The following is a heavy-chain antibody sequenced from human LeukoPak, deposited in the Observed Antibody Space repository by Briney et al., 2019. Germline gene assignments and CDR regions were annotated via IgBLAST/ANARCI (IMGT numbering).Heavy chain of an antibody. CDR1: GGSVSGYY. CDR3: ARGYYGDYSFDY. Sequence: SETLSLTCAVYGGSVSGYYWSWIRQPPGKGLEWIGEINHSGSTNYNPSLKSRVTISVDTSKNQFSLKLSSVTAADTAVYYCARGYYGDYSFDYWGQGTLVTVSS. V-gene: IGHV4-34*01. J-gene: IGHJ4*02. CDR2: INHSGST. D-gene: IGHD4-17*01.